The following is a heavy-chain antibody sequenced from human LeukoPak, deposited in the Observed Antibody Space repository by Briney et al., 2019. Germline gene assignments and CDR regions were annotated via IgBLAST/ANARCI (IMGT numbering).Heavy chain of an antibody. CDR1: GFTFSDYG. Sequence: PGGSLRLSCESSGFTFSDYGMSWVRQAPGKGLEWVSVIYSGGSTFYADSVKGRFTMSRDNSKNTLSLQMNSLRGEDTAVYYCARVTPSTGGYEPFDYWGQGTLVTVSS. CDR2: IYSGGST. D-gene: IGHD5-12*01. CDR3: ARVTPSTGGYEPFDY. V-gene: IGHV3-66*01. J-gene: IGHJ4*02.